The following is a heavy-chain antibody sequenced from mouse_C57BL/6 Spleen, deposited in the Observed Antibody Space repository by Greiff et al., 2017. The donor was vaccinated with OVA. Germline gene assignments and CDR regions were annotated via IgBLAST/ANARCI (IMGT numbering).Heavy chain of an antibody. CDR1: GYSITSGYY. CDR3: ARGDYDGFYWYFDG. J-gene: IGHJ1*03. CDR2: ISYDGSN. V-gene: IGHV3-6*01. D-gene: IGHD2-4*01. Sequence: EVKLMESGPGLVKPSQSLSLTCSVTGYSITSGYYWNWIRQFPGNKLEWMGYISYDGSNNYNPSLKNRISITRDTSKNQFFLKLNSVTTEDTATYYCARGDYDGFYWYFDGWGTGTTVTVSS.